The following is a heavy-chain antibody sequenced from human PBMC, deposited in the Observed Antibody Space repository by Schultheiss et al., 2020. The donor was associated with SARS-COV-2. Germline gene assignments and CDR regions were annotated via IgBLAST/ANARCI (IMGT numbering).Heavy chain of an antibody. J-gene: IGHJ3*02. D-gene: IGHD2-15*01. V-gene: IGHV4-59*12. CDR3: ARDLLGCSGGSCYSAFDI. CDR1: GGSFSGYY. CDR2: IYYSGST. Sequence: SETLSLTCAVYGGSFSGYYWSWIRQPPGKGLEWIGYIYYSGSTNYNPSLKSRVTISVDTSKNQFSLKLSSVTAADTAVYYCARDLLGCSGGSCYSAFDIWGQGTMVTVSS.